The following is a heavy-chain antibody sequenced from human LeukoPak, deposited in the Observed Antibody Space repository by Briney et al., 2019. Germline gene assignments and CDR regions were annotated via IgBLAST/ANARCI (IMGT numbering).Heavy chain of an antibody. D-gene: IGHD6-19*01. CDR3: AKGPLTEVAGTTWDF. J-gene: IGHJ4*02. CDR1: GFTLSSYA. Sequence: GGSLRLSCVASGFTLSSYAMHWVRQAPGKGLEWVAVISYDGYNKYYADSVKGRFTISRDNPKNTLYLQMSSLRAEDTAVYYCAKGPLTEVAGTTWDFWGQGTLVTVSS. V-gene: IGHV3-30-3*01. CDR2: ISYDGYNK.